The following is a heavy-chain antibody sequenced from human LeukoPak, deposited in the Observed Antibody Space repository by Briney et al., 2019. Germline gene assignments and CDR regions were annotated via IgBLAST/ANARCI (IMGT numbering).Heavy chain of an antibody. CDR1: GFTFSSYN. Sequence: GGSLRLSCAASGFTFSSYNINWVRQAPGKGLEWVSFISSSSNYIYYADSVKGRFTISRDNAKNSLYLQMNSLRAEDTAVYYCARDHRGLTVGAAKYGKDVWGQGTTVTVSS. D-gene: IGHD2-15*01. CDR3: ARDHRGLTVGAAKYGKDV. V-gene: IGHV3-21*01. CDR2: ISSSSNYI. J-gene: IGHJ6*02.